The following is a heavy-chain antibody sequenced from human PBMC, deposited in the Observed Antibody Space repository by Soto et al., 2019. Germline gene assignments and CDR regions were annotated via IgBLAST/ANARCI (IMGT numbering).Heavy chain of an antibody. Sequence: QVQLVESGGGVVPPGGSLRLSCAASGFTFTTFGIHWVRQAPGKGLEWGALISYDGQNKYYSDSVKGRFSISRDNYKYTLSLQMNSLRAEDTAVYYCAKDLQAYGVYHHYHYGMDVWGQGTTVSVSS. V-gene: IGHV3-30*18. D-gene: IGHD4-17*01. J-gene: IGHJ6*02. CDR1: GFTFTTFG. CDR2: ISYDGQNK. CDR3: AKDLQAYGVYHHYHYGMDV.